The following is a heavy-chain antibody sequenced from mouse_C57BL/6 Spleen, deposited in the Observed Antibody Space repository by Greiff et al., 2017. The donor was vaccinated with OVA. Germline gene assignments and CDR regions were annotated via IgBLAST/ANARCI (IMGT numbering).Heavy chain of an antibody. CDR2: ISDGGSYT. V-gene: IGHV5-4*01. CDR3: ARDYSNYEDAMDY. D-gene: IGHD2-5*01. CDR1: GFTFSSYA. Sequence: EVKLVESGGGLVKPGGSLKLSCAASGFTFSSYAMSWVRQTPEKRLEWVATISDGGSYTYYPDNVKGRFTISRDNAKNNLYLQMSHLKSEDTAMYYCARDYSNYEDAMDYWGQGTSVTVSS. J-gene: IGHJ4*01.